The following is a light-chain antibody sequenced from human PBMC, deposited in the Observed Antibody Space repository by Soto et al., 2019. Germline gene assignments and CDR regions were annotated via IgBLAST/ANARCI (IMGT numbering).Light chain of an antibody. J-gene: IGLJ3*02. V-gene: IGLV2-8*01. Sequence: QSALTQPPSASGSPGQSVTMSCTGTSSDVGAYNYVSWYQQHPGKAPKRMIFEVSKRPSGVPDRFSGSKSGNTASLTVSGLQAEDEADYYCSSYAGSNWVFGGGTKLTVL. CDR1: SSDVGAYNY. CDR2: EVS. CDR3: SSYAGSNWV.